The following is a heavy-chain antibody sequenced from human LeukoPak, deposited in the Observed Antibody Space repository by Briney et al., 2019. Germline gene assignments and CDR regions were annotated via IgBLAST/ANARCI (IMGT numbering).Heavy chain of an antibody. D-gene: IGHD5-18*01. CDR2: ISYDGSNK. J-gene: IGHJ4*02. CDR1: GFTFSGSA. Sequence: GGSLRLSCAASGFTFSGSAMHWVRQAPGKGLEWVAVISYDGSNKYYADSVKGRFTISRDNSKNTLYLQMNSLRAEDTAVYYCARDPRYTAMGKLDYWGQGTLVTVSS. V-gene: IGHV3-30*04. CDR3: ARDPRYTAMGKLDY.